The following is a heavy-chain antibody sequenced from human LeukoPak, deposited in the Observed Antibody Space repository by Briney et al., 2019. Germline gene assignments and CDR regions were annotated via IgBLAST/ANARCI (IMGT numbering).Heavy chain of an antibody. Sequence: PSETLSLTCSVSGDSISRSSYYWGWIRQPPGKGLEWIGSIYYSGSTYYNPSLKSRVTISVDTSKNQFSLMLSSVTAANTAVYYCARRGFGAVNNWFDPWGQGTLVTVSS. J-gene: IGHJ5*02. CDR3: ARRGFGAVNNWFDP. CDR2: IYYSGST. V-gene: IGHV4-39*01. CDR1: GDSISRSSYY. D-gene: IGHD3-10*01.